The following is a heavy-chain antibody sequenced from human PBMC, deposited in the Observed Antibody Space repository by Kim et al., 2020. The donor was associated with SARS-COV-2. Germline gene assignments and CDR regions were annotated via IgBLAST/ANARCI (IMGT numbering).Heavy chain of an antibody. D-gene: IGHD6-13*01. J-gene: IGHJ4*02. CDR3: AKVAAYRNSWYFSDAFDL. CDR2: LRNSGTDT. V-gene: IGHV3-23*05. Sequence: GGSLRLSCEGSGFNFNSYAMAWVRQAPGGGLEWVSTLRNSGTDTHFADFVKGRFTVSRDNFKNILYLQMSSLRVDDTAIYYCAKVAAYRNSWYFSDAFDLWGQGTLVTVSS. CDR1: GFNFNSYA.